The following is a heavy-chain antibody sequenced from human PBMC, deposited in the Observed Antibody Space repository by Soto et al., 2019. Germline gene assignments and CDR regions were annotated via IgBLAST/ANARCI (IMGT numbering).Heavy chain of an antibody. CDR3: ARDNGGYCSSPSCYVDY. Sequence: SETLSLTCPVSGGTVSSGSYYWSWIRQPPGKGLEWIGYISYSGSTNYNPSLKSRVTISVDTSKNQFSLSLTSVTAADTAVYYCARDNGGYCSSPSCYVDYWGQGTLVTVSS. J-gene: IGHJ4*02. CDR2: ISYSGST. D-gene: IGHD2-2*01. V-gene: IGHV4-61*01. CDR1: GGTVSSGSYY.